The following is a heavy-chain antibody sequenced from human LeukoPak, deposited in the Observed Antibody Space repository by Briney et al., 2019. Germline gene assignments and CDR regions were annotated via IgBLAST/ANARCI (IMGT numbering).Heavy chain of an antibody. D-gene: IGHD2-21*01. CDR3: ARQAGSYSFYYFDY. Sequence: SETLSLTCTVSAGSIRSDTFYWGWIRQPPGKGLEWIGSAFYSGRTYSNPSLKSRVTISVDTSKNQFSLKLSSVTAADTAVYYCARQAGSYSFYYFDYWGQGTLVTVSS. CDR1: AGSIRSDTFY. J-gene: IGHJ4*02. CDR2: AFYSGRT. V-gene: IGHV4-39*01.